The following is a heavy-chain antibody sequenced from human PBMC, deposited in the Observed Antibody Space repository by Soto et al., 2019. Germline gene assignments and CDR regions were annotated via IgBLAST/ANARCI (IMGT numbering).Heavy chain of an antibody. CDR3: AKEGGNHYYYYAMDV. J-gene: IGHJ6*02. V-gene: IGHV6-1*01. CDR1: ADSVSSNSAA. Sequence: PSQTLSLTCAISADSVSSNSAAWSWIRQSPSRGLEWLGRTFYRSKWYNDYAVSVKGRITINPDTSKNQFSLQLNSVTPEDTAVYYCAKEGGNHYYYYAMDVWGQGTXVTVSS. D-gene: IGHD1-26*01. CDR2: TFYRSKWYN.